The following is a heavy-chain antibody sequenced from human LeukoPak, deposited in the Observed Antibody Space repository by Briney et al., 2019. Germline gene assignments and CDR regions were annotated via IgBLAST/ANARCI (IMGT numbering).Heavy chain of an antibody. J-gene: IGHJ4*02. Sequence: PGGSLRLSCAASGFTFSSYSMNWVRQAPGKGLEWVSSISSSSSYIYYADAVKGRFTISRDNAKNSLYLQMNSLRAEDTAVYYCASWGSYYYDSSGYYYFDSWGQGTLVTVSS. CDR2: ISSSSSYI. CDR1: GFTFSSYS. D-gene: IGHD3-22*01. CDR3: ASWGSYYYDSSGYYYFDS. V-gene: IGHV3-21*01.